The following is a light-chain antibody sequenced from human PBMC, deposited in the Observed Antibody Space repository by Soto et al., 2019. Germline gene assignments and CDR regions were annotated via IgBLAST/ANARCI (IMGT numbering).Light chain of an antibody. V-gene: IGKV1-27*01. CDR2: AAS. CDR3: QKYNSAPCT. J-gene: IGKJ3*01. Sequence: DIQMTQSPSSLSASVGDRVTITCRASQGISNYLAWYQQKPGKVPKLLIYAASTLQSGVRSRFSGSGSGTDFTLTISSLPPEDVATYYCQKYNSAPCTFGPGTKVDIK. CDR1: QGISNY.